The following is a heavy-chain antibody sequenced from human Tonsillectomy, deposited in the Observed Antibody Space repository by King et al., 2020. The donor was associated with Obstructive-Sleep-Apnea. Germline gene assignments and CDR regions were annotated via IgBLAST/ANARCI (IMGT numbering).Heavy chain of an antibody. CDR2: IYYTGST. D-gene: IGHD2-15*01. Sequence: VQLQESGPGLVKPSETLSLICTVSDGSLSSHYWSLIRQPPGKGLEGIGYIYYTGSTSYNPSLKNRVAMSVDTSKNQFSLKLTSVTAADTAVYYCARWGPQYCIGGSCYSYFDYWGQGTLVTVSS. V-gene: IGHV4-59*08. J-gene: IGHJ4*02. CDR1: DGSLSSHY. CDR3: ARWGPQYCIGGSCYSYFDY.